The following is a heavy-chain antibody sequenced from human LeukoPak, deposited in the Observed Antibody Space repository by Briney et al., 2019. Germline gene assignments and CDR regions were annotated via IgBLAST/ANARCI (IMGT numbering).Heavy chain of an antibody. CDR2: INPNSGGT. CDR1: GYTFTSYG. CDR3: ARAWSYSLDY. V-gene: IGHV1-2*02. J-gene: IGHJ4*02. Sequence: GASVKVSCKASGYTFTSYGISWVRQAPGQGLEWMGWINPNSGGTNYAQKFQGRVTMTRDTSISTAYMELSRLRSDDTAVYYCARAWSYSLDYWGQGTLVTVSS. D-gene: IGHD3-10*01.